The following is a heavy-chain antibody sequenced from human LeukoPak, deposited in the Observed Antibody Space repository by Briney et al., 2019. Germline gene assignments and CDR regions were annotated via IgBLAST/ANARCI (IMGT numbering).Heavy chain of an antibody. J-gene: IGHJ4*02. V-gene: IGHV1-18*01. D-gene: IGHD2-2*01. Sequence: ASVNVSCKASGYTFTSYGISWVRQAPGQGLEWMGWISAYNGNTNYAQKLQGRVTMTTDTSTSTAYMELRSLRSDDTAVYYCARDLIPYCSSTSCYHYWGQGTLVTVSS. CDR1: GYTFTSYG. CDR3: ARDLIPYCSSTSCYHY. CDR2: ISAYNGNT.